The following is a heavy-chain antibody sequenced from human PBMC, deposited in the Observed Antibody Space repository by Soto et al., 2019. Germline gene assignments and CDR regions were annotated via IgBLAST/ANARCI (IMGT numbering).Heavy chain of an antibody. CDR2: ISYDGSNK. V-gene: IGHV3-30*18. D-gene: IGHD1-7*01. CDR1: GFTFSSYG. CDR3: AKPLNWNYSLFDY. Sequence: GGSLRLSCAASGFTFSSYGMHWVRQAPGKGLEWAAVISYDGSNKYYADSVKGRFTISRDNSKNTLYLQMNSLRAEDTAVYYCAKPLNWNYSLFDYWGQGTLVTVSS. J-gene: IGHJ4*02.